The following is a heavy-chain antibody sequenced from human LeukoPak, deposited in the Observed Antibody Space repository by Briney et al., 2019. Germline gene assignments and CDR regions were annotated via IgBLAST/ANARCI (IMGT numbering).Heavy chain of an antibody. CDR2: ISAYNGNT. CDR3: ARDGTAMVGGGVYYYYYGMDV. Sequence: ASVKVSCKASGYTFTSYGISWVRQAPGQGLEWMGWISAYNGNTNYAQKLQGRVTMTTDTSTSTAYMELRSLRSDDTAVYYCARDGTAMVGGGVYYYYYGMDVWGQGTTVTVSS. J-gene: IGHJ6*02. V-gene: IGHV1-18*01. CDR1: GYTFTSYG. D-gene: IGHD5-18*01.